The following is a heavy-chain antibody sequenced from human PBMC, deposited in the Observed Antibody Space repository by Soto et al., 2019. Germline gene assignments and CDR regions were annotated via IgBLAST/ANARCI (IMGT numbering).Heavy chain of an antibody. CDR1: GFTFSNYA. CDR3: AKDPNGDYVGGSEF. CDR2: ISASGGAT. V-gene: IGHV3-23*01. D-gene: IGHD4-17*01. J-gene: IGHJ6*02. Sequence: PGGSLRLSCAGSGFTFSNYAMSWVRQAPGKGLEWVSGISASGGATYYADSVKGRFTISRDNSKNTHSLQMNSLRAEDTAVYYCAKDPNGDYVGGSEFRGQGTTVTVSS.